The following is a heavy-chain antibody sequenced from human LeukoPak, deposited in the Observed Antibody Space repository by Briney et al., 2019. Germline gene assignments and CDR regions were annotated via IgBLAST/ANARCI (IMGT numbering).Heavy chain of an antibody. J-gene: IGHJ3*02. V-gene: IGHV3-48*03. CDR3: RLWFGELLSGRDAFDI. Sequence: GESLKISCAASGFTFSSYEMNWVRQAPGKGLEWVSYISSSGSTIYYADSVKGRFTISRDNAKNSLYLQMNSLRAEDTAVYYCRLWFGELLSGRDAFDIWGQGTMVTVSS. CDR1: GFTFSSYE. CDR2: ISSSGSTI. D-gene: IGHD3-10*01.